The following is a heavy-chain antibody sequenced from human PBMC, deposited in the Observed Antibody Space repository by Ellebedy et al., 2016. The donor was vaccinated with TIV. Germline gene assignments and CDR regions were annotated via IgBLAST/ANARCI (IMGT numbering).Heavy chain of an antibody. CDR3: ARGFSTYYYGSGRTDY. J-gene: IGHJ4*02. CDR2: IYGGGST. V-gene: IGHV3-66*01. Sequence: PGESLRLSCAASGFTVSSNYMTWVRQAPGKGLEWVSVIYGGGSTYYADSVKGRFTISRDNSKNTLYLQMNSLRAEETAVYYCARGFSTYYYGSGRTDYWGQGTLVTVSS. D-gene: IGHD3-10*01. CDR1: GFTVSSNY.